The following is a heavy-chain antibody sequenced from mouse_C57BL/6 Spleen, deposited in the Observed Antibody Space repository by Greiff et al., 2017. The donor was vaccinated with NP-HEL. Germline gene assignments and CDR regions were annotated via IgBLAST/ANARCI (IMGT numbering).Heavy chain of an antibody. CDR3: ASSYYGKAMDY. D-gene: IGHD1-1*01. Sequence: QVQLQQPGAELVRPGTSVKLSCKASGYTFTSYWMHWVKQRPGQGLEWIGVIDPSDSYTNYNQKFKGKATLTVDTSSSTAYMQLSSLTSEDSAVYYCASSYYGKAMDYWGQGTSVTVSS. CDR1: GYTFTSYW. V-gene: IGHV1-59*01. J-gene: IGHJ4*01. CDR2: IDPSDSYT.